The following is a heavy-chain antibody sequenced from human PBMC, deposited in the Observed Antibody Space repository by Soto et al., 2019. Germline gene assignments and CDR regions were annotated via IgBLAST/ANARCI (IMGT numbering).Heavy chain of an antibody. Sequence: EVQLVESGGGLVQPGGSLRLSCAASGFTFSNYEMNWVRQAPGKGLEWISYIDRSGTTIHYADSVKGRFTISRDNAKNSMYLQMNSLRVDDTAVYYCALTRRSSLLEVAGPGFEYWGQGTLVTVS. CDR1: GFTFSNYE. D-gene: IGHD6-19*01. CDR3: ALTRRSSLLEVAGPGFEY. CDR2: IDRSGTTI. J-gene: IGHJ4*02. V-gene: IGHV3-48*03.